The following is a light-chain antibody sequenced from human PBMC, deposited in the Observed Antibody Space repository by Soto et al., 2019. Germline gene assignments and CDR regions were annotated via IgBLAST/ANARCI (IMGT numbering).Light chain of an antibody. CDR3: CSYAGSYTVV. J-gene: IGLJ2*01. CDR2: DVS. V-gene: IGLV2-11*01. Sequence: QSALTQPRSVSGSPGQSVTISCTGTSSDVGGYNYVSWYQQHPGKAPKLIIYDVSKGPSGVPDRFSGSKSGSTASLTISGLQAEDEADYYCCSYAGSYTVVFGGGTKLTVL. CDR1: SSDVGGYNY.